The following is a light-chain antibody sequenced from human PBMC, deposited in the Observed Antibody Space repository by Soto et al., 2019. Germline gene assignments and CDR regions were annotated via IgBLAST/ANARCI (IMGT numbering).Light chain of an antibody. V-gene: IGKV1-39*01. CDR1: QNIYSY. Sequence: DIQMTQSPSSLSASVGDTVIISCRASQNIYSYLNWYHQKPGKAPKLLIHAASSLQSGVPSRFSGSGSGTDFTLTISSLQPEDFATFYCQQSYSRPYTFGQGTKLEIK. CDR3: QQSYSRPYT. CDR2: AAS. J-gene: IGKJ2*01.